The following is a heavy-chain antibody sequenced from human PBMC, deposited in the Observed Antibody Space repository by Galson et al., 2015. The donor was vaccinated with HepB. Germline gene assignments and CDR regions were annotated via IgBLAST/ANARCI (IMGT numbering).Heavy chain of an antibody. CDR3: ARHGIDSSWYYGMDV. J-gene: IGHJ6*02. CDR1: GYSFTSYW. D-gene: IGHD6-13*01. Sequence: QSGAEVKKPGESLKISCKGSGYSFTSYWIGWVRQMPGKGLEWMGIIYPGDSDTRYSPSFQGQVTISADKSISTAYLQWSSLKASDTAMYYCARHGIDSSWYYGMDVWGQGTTVTVSS. V-gene: IGHV5-51*01. CDR2: IYPGDSDT.